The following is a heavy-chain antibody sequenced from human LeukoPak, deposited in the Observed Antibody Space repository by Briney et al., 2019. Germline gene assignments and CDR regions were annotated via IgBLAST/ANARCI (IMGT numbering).Heavy chain of an antibody. D-gene: IGHD2-2*01. V-gene: IGHV1-8*01. CDR2: MNPNSGNT. J-gene: IGHJ5*02. CDR1: GYTFTSYD. Sequence: GASVKVSCKASGYTFTSYDINWVRQATGQGLEWMGWMNPNSGNTGYAQKFQGRVTMTRNTSISTAYMELSSPRSEDTAVYYCARGRYCSSTSCSHNWFDPWGQGTLVTVSS. CDR3: ARGRYCSSTSCSHNWFDP.